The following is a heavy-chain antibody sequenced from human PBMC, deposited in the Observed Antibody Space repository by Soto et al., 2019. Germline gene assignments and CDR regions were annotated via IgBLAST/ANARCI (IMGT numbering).Heavy chain of an antibody. CDR1: GYTFTSYG. D-gene: IGHD7-27*01. V-gene: IGHV1-18*01. J-gene: IGHJ4*02. Sequence: QVQLVQSGAEVKKPGASVKVSCKASGYTFTSYGISWVRQAPGQGLEWMGWISAYNGHTNYAQKLPGRVTMTADTSPTAAYMGLRSLRSGDTAVYYCARDLEGGGPNSGVYYWGQGTLVTVSS. CDR2: ISAYNGHT. CDR3: ARDLEGGGPNSGVYY.